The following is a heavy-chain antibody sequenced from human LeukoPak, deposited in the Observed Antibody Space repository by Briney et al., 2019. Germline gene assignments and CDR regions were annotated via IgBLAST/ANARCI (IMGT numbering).Heavy chain of an antibody. CDR1: GDSISSNY. CDR2: IYYSGST. J-gene: IGHJ3*02. D-gene: IGHD2/OR15-2a*01. Sequence: KSSVTLSLTCTVSGDSISSNYWSCMPQPPGKGREWIWYIYYSGSTNYNPSLKSRVTISVDTSKNQFSLKLSSVTAADTAVYYCAGIPIRTSMNPISNAFDIWGQGTMVTVSS. CDR3: AGIPIRTSMNPISNAFDI. V-gene: IGHV4-59*01.